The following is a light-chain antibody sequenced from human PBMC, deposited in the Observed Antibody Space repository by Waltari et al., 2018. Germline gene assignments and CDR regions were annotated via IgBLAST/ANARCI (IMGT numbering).Light chain of an antibody. CDR2: DII. J-gene: IGLJ2*01. CDR1: SSDIGGYDY. CDR3: SSYAPSSTV. Sequence: QSALTQPASVSGSPGQSITISCTGTSSDIGGYDYVSWYQQHPGKATKLMIYDIIKRPSGVSDRFSGSKSGNTASLTISGLQAEDEADYYCSSYAPSSTVFGGGTKLTVL. V-gene: IGLV2-14*03.